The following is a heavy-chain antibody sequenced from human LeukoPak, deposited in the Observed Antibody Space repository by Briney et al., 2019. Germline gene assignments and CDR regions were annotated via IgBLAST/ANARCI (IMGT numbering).Heavy chain of an antibody. CDR2: ISYDGSNK. V-gene: IGHV3-30*04. D-gene: IGHD6-19*01. CDR3: AKTPSGWYTVGD. CDR1: GFTFSSYA. Sequence: GRSLRLSCAASGFTFSSYAMHWVRQAPGKGLEWVAVISYDGSNKYYADSVKGRFTISRDNSKNTLYLQMNSLRAEDTAVYYCAKTPSGWYTVGDWGQGTLVTVSS. J-gene: IGHJ4*02.